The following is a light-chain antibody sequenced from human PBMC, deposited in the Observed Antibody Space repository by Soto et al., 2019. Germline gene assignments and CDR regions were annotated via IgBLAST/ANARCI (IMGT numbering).Light chain of an antibody. CDR2: DVS. J-gene: IGLJ3*02. V-gene: IGLV2-14*03. CDR1: NSDIGGYNY. Sequence: QSALTQPASVSGSPGQSITISCTGTNSDIGGYNYVSWYQHHPGKAPKLMIYDVSNRPSGVSNRFSGSKSGNTASLTLSGLQTEVEADYYCSSYTSTSTPWVFGGGTQLTVL. CDR3: SSYTSTSTPWV.